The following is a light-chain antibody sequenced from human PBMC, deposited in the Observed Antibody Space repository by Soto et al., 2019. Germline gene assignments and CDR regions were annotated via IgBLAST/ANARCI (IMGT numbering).Light chain of an antibody. CDR3: SSYTTSSTPFV. CDR1: RSDVGGYNY. Sequence: QSVLTQPASVSGSPGQSITISCTGTRSDVGGYNYVSWYQQHPGKAPKLMIYDVNNRPSGVSNRFSGSKSGNTASLTISGLQAEDEADYFCSSYTTSSTPFVFGTGTKLTVL. J-gene: IGLJ1*01. CDR2: DVN. V-gene: IGLV2-14*01.